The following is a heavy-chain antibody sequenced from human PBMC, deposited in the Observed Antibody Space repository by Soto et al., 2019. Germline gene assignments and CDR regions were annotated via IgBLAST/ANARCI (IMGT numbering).Heavy chain of an antibody. Sequence: QVQLQESGPGLVKPSQTLSLTCTVSGGSISSGGYYWSWIRQHPGKGLEWIGYIYYSGSTYYNPSLNSRVTISVDTSKNQFSLKPSSVTAADTAVYYCARGDYYYDSGGGRGYGMDVWGQGTTVTVSS. CDR1: GGSISSGGYY. J-gene: IGHJ6*02. CDR3: ARGDYYYDSGGGRGYGMDV. D-gene: IGHD3-22*01. V-gene: IGHV4-31*03. CDR2: IYYSGST.